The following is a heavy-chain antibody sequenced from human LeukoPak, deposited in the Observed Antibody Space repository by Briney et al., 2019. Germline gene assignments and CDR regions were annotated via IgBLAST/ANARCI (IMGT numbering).Heavy chain of an antibody. CDR1: GGSISSYY. J-gene: IGHJ4*02. V-gene: IGHV4-59*01. D-gene: IGHD3-9*01. CDR3: AREYHDILTGYFYFDY. CDR2: IYYSGST. Sequence: PSETLSLTCTVSGGSISSYYWSRIRQPPGKGLEWNGYIYYSGSTNYNPSLKSRVTISVDTSKNQFSLKLSSVTAADTAVYYCAREYHDILTGYFYFDYWGQGTLVTVSS.